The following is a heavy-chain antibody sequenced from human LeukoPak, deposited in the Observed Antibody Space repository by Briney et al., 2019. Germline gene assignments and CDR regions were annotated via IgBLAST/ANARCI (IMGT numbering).Heavy chain of an antibody. CDR2: ISPSGDRT. Sequence: GGSLRLSCAASGFTFSYHPMHWVRQASGRRLEYVSAISPSGDRTWYADSVEGRFTISRDNSKNTMYLQMGSLRPEDMGVYYCARAFRPASDPHDFYDFWGRGTTVTVSS. V-gene: IGHV3-64*02. J-gene: IGHJ3*01. CDR1: GFTFSYHP. CDR3: ARAFRPASDPHDFYDF. D-gene: IGHD3/OR15-3a*01.